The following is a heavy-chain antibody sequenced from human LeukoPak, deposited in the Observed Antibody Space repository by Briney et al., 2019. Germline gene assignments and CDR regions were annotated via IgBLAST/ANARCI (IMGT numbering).Heavy chain of an antibody. CDR2: INHGGRT. Sequence: SETLSLTCAVYGGSFSGYSWSWIRQFPGKGLEWIGEINHGGRTNYNPSLKSRVSISVDMSKNQFSLRLNPVTVADTAVYYCASFGYSAYFDCWGQGTPIIVSS. CDR3: ASFGYSAYFDC. CDR1: GGSFSGYS. D-gene: IGHD5-24*01. J-gene: IGHJ4*02. V-gene: IGHV4-34*01.